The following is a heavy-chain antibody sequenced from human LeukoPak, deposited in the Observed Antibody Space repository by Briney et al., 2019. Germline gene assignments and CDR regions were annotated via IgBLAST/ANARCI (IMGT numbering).Heavy chain of an antibody. CDR1: GYTFTSYA. V-gene: IGHV7-4-1*02. J-gene: IGHJ1*01. CDR3: AKGGSSWYKLSEYFQH. Sequence: GASVKVSCKASGYTFTSYAMNWVRQAPGQGLEWMGWINTNTGNPTYAQGFTGRFVFSLDTSVSTAYLQISSLKAEDTAVYYCAKGGSSWYKLSEYFQHWGQGTLVTVSS. CDR2: INTNTGNP. D-gene: IGHD6-13*01.